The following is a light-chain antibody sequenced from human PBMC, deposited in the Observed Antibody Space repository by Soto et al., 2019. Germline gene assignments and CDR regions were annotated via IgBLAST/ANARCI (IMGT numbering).Light chain of an antibody. CDR2: KGT. J-gene: IGLJ1*01. V-gene: IGLV2-23*01. Sequence: QSVLAQPASGSGSPGQSITISCTGTSSDVGAYNSVSWYQQHPHRAPQVIIYKGTQRPSGVSNRFSGSTSGNAASLTISALQADDEADYFFCSSAPESTYVFGTGTTLTVL. CDR3: CSSAPESTYV. CDR1: SSDVGAYNS.